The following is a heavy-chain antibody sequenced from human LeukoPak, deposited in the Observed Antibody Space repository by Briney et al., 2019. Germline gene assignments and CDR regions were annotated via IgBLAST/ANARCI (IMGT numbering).Heavy chain of an antibody. CDR3: AKDMGLTLAAADY. J-gene: IGHJ4*02. Sequence: GGSLRLSCAASGFTFDDYAMHWVRQAPGKGLEWVSGISWNSDSIGYADSVKGRFTISRDNAKNSLYLQMNSLRAEDTALYYCAKDMGLTLAAADYWGQGTLVTVSS. CDR2: ISWNSDSI. V-gene: IGHV3-9*01. CDR1: GFTFDDYA. D-gene: IGHD6-13*01.